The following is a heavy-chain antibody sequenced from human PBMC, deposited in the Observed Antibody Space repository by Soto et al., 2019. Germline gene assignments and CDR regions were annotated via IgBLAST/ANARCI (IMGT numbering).Heavy chain of an antibody. Sequence: EVQLVESGGGLVKPGGSLRLSCAASGFTFSNAWMNWVRQAPGKGLEWVGRIKSKTDGGTTDYAAPVKGRFTISRDDSKNTLYLQMNSLKTEDRAVYYCTTDPTYYYGSGTPPFDPWGQGTLVTVSS. J-gene: IGHJ5*02. CDR1: GFTFSNAW. CDR3: TTDPTYYYGSGTPPFDP. CDR2: IKSKTDGGTT. D-gene: IGHD3-10*01. V-gene: IGHV3-15*07.